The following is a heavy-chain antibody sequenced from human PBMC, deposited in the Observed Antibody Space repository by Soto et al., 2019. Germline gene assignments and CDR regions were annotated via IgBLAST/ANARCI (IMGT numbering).Heavy chain of an antibody. V-gene: IGHV4-59*01. CDR1: GDSISSYY. CDR3: ARGHLGITTTGTWYDFDY. J-gene: IGHJ4*02. Sequence: QVQLQESGPRLVKPSETLSLTCTVSGDSISSYYWTWIRQPPGKGLEYIGYIYYSGRTYYNPALKSRVTRSVDTYKNQFSLKLSSVTAADTAVYYCARGHLGITTTGTWYDFDYWGQGTLVTVSS. D-gene: IGHD2-15*01. CDR2: IYYSGRT.